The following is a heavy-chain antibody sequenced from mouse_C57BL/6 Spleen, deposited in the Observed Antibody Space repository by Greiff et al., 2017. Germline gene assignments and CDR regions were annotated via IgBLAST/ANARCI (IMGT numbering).Heavy chain of an antibody. CDR1: GYTFTDYN. V-gene: IGHV1-18*01. Sequence: EVQLQQSGPELVKPGASVKIPCKASGYTFTDYNMDWVKQSHGKSLEWIGDINPNNGGTIYNQKFKGKATLTVDKSSSTAYMGLRSLTSEDTAVYYCARGFITTVVDYWYFDVWGTGTTVTVSS. CDR2: INPNNGGT. D-gene: IGHD1-1*01. J-gene: IGHJ1*03. CDR3: ARGFITTVVDYWYFDV.